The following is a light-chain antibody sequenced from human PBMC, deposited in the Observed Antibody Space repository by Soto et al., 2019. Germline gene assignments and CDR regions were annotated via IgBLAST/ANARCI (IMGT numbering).Light chain of an antibody. V-gene: IGKV1-27*01. CDR2: SAS. Sequence: DIQMTQSPSSLSASVGDRVTITCRASQCIYHSLAWYQQKPGKVPKVLLYSASTLQSGVPSRFSGTGPGTDFTLTITGLQPEDVATYYCQEHYNAPPVAFGPGTKVDV. CDR1: QCIYHS. J-gene: IGKJ3*01. CDR3: QEHYNAPPVA.